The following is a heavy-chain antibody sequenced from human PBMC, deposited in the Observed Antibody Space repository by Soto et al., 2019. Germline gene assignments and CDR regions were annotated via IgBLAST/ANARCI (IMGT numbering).Heavy chain of an antibody. CDR3: ARGDRGAFDL. V-gene: IGHV3-74*03. Sequence: EVQLVESGRGLVQPGESLRLSCAASGFTFSYYWMHWVRQSPGKGLLWISHIHNDGSRTTYADSVKGRFTISRDNARNMVYLQMNSLRDEDTAVYYCARGDRGAFDLWGQGTAVTVSS. CDR2: IHNDGSRT. CDR1: GFTFSYYW. D-gene: IGHD1-26*01. J-gene: IGHJ3*01.